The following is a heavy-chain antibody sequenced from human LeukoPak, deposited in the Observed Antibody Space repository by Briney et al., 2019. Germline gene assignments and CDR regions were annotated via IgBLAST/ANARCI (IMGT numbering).Heavy chain of an antibody. V-gene: IGHV1-46*01. CDR2: INPSTGST. J-gene: IGHJ4*02. CDR3: ARDAY. Sequence: ASVKVSCKASGYSFTSFYIHWVRQAPGQGLEWMGIINPSTGSTVYAQKFQNNVTMTRDTSTSTVYMEVSSLRSDDTAVYYCARDAYWGQGTLVTVSS. CDR1: GYSFTSFY.